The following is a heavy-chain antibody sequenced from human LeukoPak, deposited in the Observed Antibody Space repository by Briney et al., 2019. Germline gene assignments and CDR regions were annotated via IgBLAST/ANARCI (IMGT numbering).Heavy chain of an antibody. CDR3: ARGLRYFDY. J-gene: IGHJ4*02. V-gene: IGHV4-34*01. CDR1: GGSFSGYY. D-gene: IGHD4-17*01. Sequence: PSETLSLTCAVYGGSFSGYYWSWIRQPPGKGLEWIGEINHSGSTNYNPSLKSRVTISVDTSENQFSLKLSSVTAADTAVYYCARGLRYFDYWGQGTLVTVSS. CDR2: INHSGST.